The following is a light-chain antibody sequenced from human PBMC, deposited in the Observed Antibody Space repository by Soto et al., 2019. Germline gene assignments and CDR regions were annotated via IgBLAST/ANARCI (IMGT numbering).Light chain of an antibody. CDR1: SSDVGGYNY. Sequence: QSVLTQPASVSGSPGQSITISCTGTSSDVGGYNYVSWYQQLPGKAPKLMIFDVTNRPPGVSNRFSGSKSGNTASLTISGLQAEDEADYFCSSYTSSSSYVFGTGTKLTVL. CDR2: DVT. CDR3: SSYTSSSSYV. J-gene: IGLJ1*01. V-gene: IGLV2-14*01.